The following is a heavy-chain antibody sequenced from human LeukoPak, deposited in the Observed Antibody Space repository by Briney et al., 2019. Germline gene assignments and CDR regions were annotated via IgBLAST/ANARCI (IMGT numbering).Heavy chain of an antibody. Sequence: SETLSLTCTVSGGSISSGGYYWSWIRQHPGKGLEWIGYIYYSESTYYNPSLKSRVTISVDTSKNQFSLKLSSVTAADTAVYYCAAAAAGFNYYDSSGYPEGFDYWGQGTLVTVSS. CDR3: AAAAAGFNYYDSSGYPEGFDY. J-gene: IGHJ4*02. D-gene: IGHD3-22*01. CDR2: IYYSEST. CDR1: GGSISSGGYY. V-gene: IGHV4-31*03.